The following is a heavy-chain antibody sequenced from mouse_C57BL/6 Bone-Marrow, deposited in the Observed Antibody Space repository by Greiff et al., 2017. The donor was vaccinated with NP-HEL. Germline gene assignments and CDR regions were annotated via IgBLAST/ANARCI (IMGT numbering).Heavy chain of an antibody. V-gene: IGHV14-2*01. CDR3: ARALITTVVATDFDV. Sequence: EVKLVESGAELVKPGASVKLSCTASGFNIKDYYMHWVKQRTEQGLEWIGRIDPEDGETKYAPKFQGKATITADTSSNTAYLQLSSLTSEDTAVYYCARALITTVVATDFDVWGTGTTVTVSS. J-gene: IGHJ1*03. D-gene: IGHD1-1*01. CDR2: IDPEDGET. CDR1: GFNIKDYY.